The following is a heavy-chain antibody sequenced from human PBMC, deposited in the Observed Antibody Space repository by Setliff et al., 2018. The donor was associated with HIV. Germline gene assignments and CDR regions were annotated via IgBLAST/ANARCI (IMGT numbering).Heavy chain of an antibody. J-gene: IGHJ4*02. Sequence: GGSLRLSCATSGFTFSNFWMTWVRQAPGKGLEWVANIKEDGSNKFYADSVKGRFTISRDNSKNTLYLQMNSLRAEDTAVYYCAREEYTQYYFDYWGQGTLVTVSS. CDR3: AREEYTQYYFDY. CDR2: IKEDGSNK. D-gene: IGHD6-6*01. V-gene: IGHV3-7*01. CDR1: GFTFSNFW.